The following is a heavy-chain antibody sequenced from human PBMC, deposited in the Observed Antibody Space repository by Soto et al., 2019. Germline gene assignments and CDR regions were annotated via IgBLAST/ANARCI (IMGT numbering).Heavy chain of an antibody. CDR1: GFSLSDYA. Sequence: GGSLRLSCVASGFSLSDYAVNWVRQAPGKGLEWVSFISSDSRTIYYADSVEGRFTVSRDNARNSVSLQMDSLRDEDAAVYYCARIKLVEWFFINVDVYDMDVWGQGTPVSVSS. D-gene: IGHD3-3*01. CDR3: ARIKLVEWFFINVDVYDMDV. J-gene: IGHJ6*02. CDR2: ISSDSRTI. V-gene: IGHV3-48*02.